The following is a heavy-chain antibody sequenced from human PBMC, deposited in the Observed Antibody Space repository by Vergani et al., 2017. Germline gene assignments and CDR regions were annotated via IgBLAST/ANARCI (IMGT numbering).Heavy chain of an antibody. J-gene: IGHJ6*02. CDR3: ARGPPIAAAGHYYYYYGMDV. V-gene: IGHV1-69*04. CDR2: IIPILGIA. CDR1: GGTFSSYA. D-gene: IGHD6-13*01. Sequence: QVQLVQSGAEVKKPGSSVKVSCKASGGTFSSYAISWVRQAPGQGLEWMGRIIPILGIANYAQKFQGRVTITADKSTSTAYMELSSLRSEDTAVYYLARGPPIAAAGHYYYYYGMDVWGQGTTVTVSS.